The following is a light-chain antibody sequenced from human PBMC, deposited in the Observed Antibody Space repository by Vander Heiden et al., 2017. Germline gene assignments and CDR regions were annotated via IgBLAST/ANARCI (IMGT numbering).Light chain of an antibody. J-gene: IGLJ2*01. CDR3: QAWDVYSVV. Sequence: SYELTQPPSVSVSPGQTASITCSGDKLGDKYACWYQQKPGQSPVLVIYQDSKRPSGIPGRFSGSNSGNTATLTISGTQAMDEADYYCQAWDVYSVVFGGGTKLTVL. CDR1: KLGDKY. V-gene: IGLV3-1*01. CDR2: QDS.